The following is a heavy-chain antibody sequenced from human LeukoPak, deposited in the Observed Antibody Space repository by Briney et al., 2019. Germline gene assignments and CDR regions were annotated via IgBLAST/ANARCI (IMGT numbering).Heavy chain of an antibody. CDR3: ARARITMVRGASWFDP. D-gene: IGHD3-10*01. Sequence: KASETLSLTCTVSGGSISSYYWSWIRLPPGKGLEWIGYIYYSGSTNYNPSLKSRVTISVDTSKNQFSLKLSSVTAADTAVYYCARARITMVRGASWFDPWGQGTLVTVSS. CDR2: IYYSGST. CDR1: GGSISSYY. V-gene: IGHV4-59*01. J-gene: IGHJ5*02.